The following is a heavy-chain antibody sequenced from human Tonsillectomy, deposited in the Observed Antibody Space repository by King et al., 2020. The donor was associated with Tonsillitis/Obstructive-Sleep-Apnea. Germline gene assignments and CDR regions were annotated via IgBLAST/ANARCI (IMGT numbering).Heavy chain of an antibody. J-gene: IGHJ6*03. V-gene: IGHV1-69*01. CDR1: GGTFSTYA. CDR3: ARGVATAYYYYYMDV. CDR2: IITLFSKT. D-gene: IGHD5-12*01. Sequence: QLVQSGAEVKKPGSSVKVSCKASGGTFSTYAISWVRQAPGQGLEWMGGIITLFSKTNYAQKFQGRVTITADESTSTAYMELTSLRPEDTAVYYCARGVATAYYYYYMDVWGKGTTVTVSS.